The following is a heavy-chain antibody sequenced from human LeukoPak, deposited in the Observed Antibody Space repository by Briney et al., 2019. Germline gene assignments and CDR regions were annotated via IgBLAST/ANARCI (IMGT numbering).Heavy chain of an antibody. J-gene: IGHJ3*02. V-gene: IGHV3-23*01. CDR1: GFTFSSYA. Sequence: PGGSLRLSCAASGFTFSSYAMSWVRQAPGRGLEWVSAISGSGGSTYYADSVKGRFTISRDNSKNTLYLQMNSLRAEDTAVYYCAEGTTSQTRIDAFDIWGQGTMVTVSS. CDR3: AEGTTSQTRIDAFDI. CDR2: ISGSGGST. D-gene: IGHD1-1*01.